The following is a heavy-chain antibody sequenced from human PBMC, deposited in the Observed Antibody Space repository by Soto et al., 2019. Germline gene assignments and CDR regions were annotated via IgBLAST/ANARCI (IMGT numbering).Heavy chain of an antibody. V-gene: IGHV3-15*01. CDR3: TTDEAMIVVVYSY. Sequence: GWSLRLSCAASGFTFSNAWMSWVRQAPGKGLEWVGLIKSKTDGGTTDYAAPVKGRFTISRDDSKNTLYLQMNSLKTEDTAVYYCTTDEAMIVVVYSYWGQGTLVTSPQ. CDR2: IKSKTDGGTT. D-gene: IGHD3-22*01. CDR1: GFTFSNAW. J-gene: IGHJ4*02.